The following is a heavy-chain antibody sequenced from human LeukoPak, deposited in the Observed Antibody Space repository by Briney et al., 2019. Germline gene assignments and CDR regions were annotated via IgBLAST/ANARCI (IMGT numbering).Heavy chain of an antibody. V-gene: IGHV3-53*01. CDR3: ARGYSSGWYSNH. Sequence: GALRLSCAASGFTVSSNYMSWVRQAPGKGLEWVSILHSGGTTYYADSVKGRFTISRDNSKNTLYLQMNSLRAEDTAVYYCARGYSSGWYSNHWGQGTLVTVSS. CDR1: GFTVSSNY. J-gene: IGHJ5*02. D-gene: IGHD6-19*01. CDR2: LHSGGTT.